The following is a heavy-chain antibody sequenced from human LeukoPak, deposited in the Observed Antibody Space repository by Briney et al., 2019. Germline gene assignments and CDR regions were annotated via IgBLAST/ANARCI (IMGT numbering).Heavy chain of an antibody. CDR1: GGTFSSYA. Sequence: GASVKVSCKASGGTFSSYAISWVRQAPGQGLEWMGGIIPIFGTANYAQKFQGRVTITADESTSTAYMELSSLRSEDTAVYYCAEGHCSSTSCPGAFDYWGQGTLVTVSS. CDR3: AEGHCSSTSCPGAFDY. V-gene: IGHV1-69*13. D-gene: IGHD2-2*01. CDR2: IIPIFGTA. J-gene: IGHJ4*02.